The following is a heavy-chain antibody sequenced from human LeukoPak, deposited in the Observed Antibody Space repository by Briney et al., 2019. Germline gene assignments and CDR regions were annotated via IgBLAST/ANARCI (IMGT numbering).Heavy chain of an antibody. CDR1: GYSISSGYY. D-gene: IGHD6-13*01. CDR2: IHHSGST. CDR3: ARVAAGIGFFQH. J-gene: IGHJ1*01. V-gene: IGHV4-38-2*02. Sequence: PSETLSLTCIVSGYSISSGYYWGWIRQPPGKGLEWIGNIHHSGSTYYNPSLKSRVTISVDTSKNQLSLKLSSVTAADTAVYYCARVAAGIGFFQHWGQGTLVAVSS.